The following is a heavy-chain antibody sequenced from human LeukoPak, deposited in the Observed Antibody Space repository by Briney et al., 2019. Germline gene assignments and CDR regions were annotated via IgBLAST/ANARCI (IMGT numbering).Heavy chain of an antibody. J-gene: IGHJ6*02. CDR3: ARVGSSSWFSYYYGMDV. Sequence: NPSESLSLTCTVSGGSISSDYWSWIRQPPGKGLEWLGYINYSGSTNYNPSLKSRVTISVDTSKDQFSLKLSSVTAADTAVYYCARVGSSSWFSYYYGMDVWGQGTTVTVSS. V-gene: IGHV4-59*01. CDR2: INYSGST. CDR1: GGSISSDY. D-gene: IGHD6-13*01.